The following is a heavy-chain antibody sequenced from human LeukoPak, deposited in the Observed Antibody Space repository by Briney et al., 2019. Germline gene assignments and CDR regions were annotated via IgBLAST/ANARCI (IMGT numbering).Heavy chain of an antibody. J-gene: IGHJ4*02. Sequence: GRSLRLSCAASGFTFDDYAMHWVRQAPGKGLEWVSGISWNSGSIGYADSVKGRFTISRDNAKNSLYLQMNSLRAEDTALYYCAKSHFGVVRYYFDYWGQGTLVTVSS. D-gene: IGHD3-3*01. CDR2: ISWNSGSI. CDR3: AKSHFGVVRYYFDY. CDR1: GFTFDDYA. V-gene: IGHV3-9*01.